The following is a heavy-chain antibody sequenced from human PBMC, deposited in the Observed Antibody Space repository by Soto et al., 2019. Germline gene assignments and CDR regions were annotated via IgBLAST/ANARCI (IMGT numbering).Heavy chain of an antibody. V-gene: IGHV3-33*01. CDR3: AREPSLTGNDCGDDGGLGEAFDI. CDR2: IWYDGSNK. J-gene: IGHJ3*02. Sequence: QVQLVESGGGVVQPGRSLRLSCAASGFTFSSYGMHWVRQAPGKGLEWVAVIWYDGSNKYYADSVKGRFTISRDNYKNTLYLQMNSLGAEETAVYYCAREPSLTGNDCGDDGGLGEAFDIWGQGTMVTVSS. CDR1: GFTFSSYG. D-gene: IGHD4-17*01.